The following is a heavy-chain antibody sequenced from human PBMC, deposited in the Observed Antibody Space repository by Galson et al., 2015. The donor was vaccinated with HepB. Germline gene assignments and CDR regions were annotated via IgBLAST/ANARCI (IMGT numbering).Heavy chain of an antibody. CDR2: IKQDGSEK. D-gene: IGHD2-2*01. J-gene: IGHJ6*02. Sequence: SLRLSCAASGFTFSSYWMSWVRQAPGKGLEWVANIKQDGSEKYYVDSVKGRFTISRDNAKNSLYLQMNSLRAEDTAVYYCARDRLYCSSTSCYLYYYYGMDVWGQGTTVTVSS. V-gene: IGHV3-7*01. CDR3: ARDRLYCSSTSCYLYYYYGMDV. CDR1: GFTFSSYW.